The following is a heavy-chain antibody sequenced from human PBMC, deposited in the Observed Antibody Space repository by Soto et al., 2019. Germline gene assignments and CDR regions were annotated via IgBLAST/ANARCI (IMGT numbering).Heavy chain of an antibody. CDR1: GFTFSASS. V-gene: IGHV3-73*01. D-gene: IGHD1-26*01. Sequence: EFQLVESGGGLVQPGGSVRLSCAASGFTFSASSMHWVRQAAGKGLEWLGRIRSKANNYATVYSEVVKGRSIISRDDSQDTMFLEMNNLRTVDTAMYYCAIEGAGFGYWGQGTLVNVSS. CDR3: AIEGAGFGY. CDR2: IRSKANNYAT. J-gene: IGHJ4*02.